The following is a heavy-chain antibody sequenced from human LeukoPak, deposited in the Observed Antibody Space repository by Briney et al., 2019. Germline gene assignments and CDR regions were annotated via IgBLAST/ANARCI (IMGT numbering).Heavy chain of an antibody. D-gene: IGHD1-26*01. CDR2: IYSGGST. V-gene: IGHV3-66*01. J-gene: IGHJ4*02. CDR3: ATTGSGSYYDY. CDR1: GFTFSSHG. Sequence: GGSLRLSCAASGFTFSSHGMSWGRQAPGKGLEWVSVIYSGGSTYYADSVKGRFTISRDNSKNTLYLQMNSLRAEDTAVYYCATTGSGSYYDYWGQGTLVTVSS.